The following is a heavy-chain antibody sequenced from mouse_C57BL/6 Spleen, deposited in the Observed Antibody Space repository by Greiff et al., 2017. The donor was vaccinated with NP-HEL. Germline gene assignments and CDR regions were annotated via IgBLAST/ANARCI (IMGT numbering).Heavy chain of an antibody. Sequence: EVKLVESGGDLVKPGGSLKLSCAASGFTFSSYGMSWVRQTPDKRLEWVATISSGGSYTYYPDSVKGRFTISRDNAKNTLYLQMSSLKSEDTAMYYCARHLLYYDYDYYAMDYWGQGTSVTVSS. CDR2: ISSGGSYT. CDR3: ARHLLYYDYDYYAMDY. CDR1: GFTFSSYG. D-gene: IGHD2-4*01. J-gene: IGHJ4*01. V-gene: IGHV5-6*02.